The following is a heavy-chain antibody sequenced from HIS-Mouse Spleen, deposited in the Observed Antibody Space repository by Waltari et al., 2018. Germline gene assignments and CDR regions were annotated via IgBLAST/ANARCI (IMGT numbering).Heavy chain of an antibody. CDR2: INHSGST. Sequence: QVQLQQWGAGLLKPSETLSLTCAVYGGSFSGYYWSWIRQPPGKGLEWIGEINHSGSTNYNPSLKSRVTISVDTSKNQFSLKLSSVTAADTAVYYCARGPSGATVTTDEYFQHWGQGTLVTVSS. CDR3: ARGPSGATVTTDEYFQH. J-gene: IGHJ1*01. V-gene: IGHV4-34*01. CDR1: GGSFSGYY. D-gene: IGHD4-4*01.